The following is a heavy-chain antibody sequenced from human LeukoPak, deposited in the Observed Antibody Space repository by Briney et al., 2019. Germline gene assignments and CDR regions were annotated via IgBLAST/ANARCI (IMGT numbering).Heavy chain of an antibody. J-gene: IGHJ4*02. CDR3: AWNYYDSSGYYYGKDY. D-gene: IGHD3-22*01. Sequence: ASVKVSCKVSGYTLTELSMHWVRQAPGKGLEWMGGFDPEDGETIYAQKFQGRVTMTEDTSTDTAYMELSSLRSEDTAVYYCAWNYYDSSGYYYGKDYWGQGTLVTVSS. CDR1: GYTLTELS. V-gene: IGHV1-24*01. CDR2: FDPEDGET.